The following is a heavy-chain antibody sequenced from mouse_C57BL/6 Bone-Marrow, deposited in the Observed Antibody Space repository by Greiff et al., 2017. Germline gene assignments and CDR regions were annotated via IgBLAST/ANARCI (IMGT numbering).Heavy chain of an antibody. CDR1: GYTFTSYW. D-gene: IGHD2-3*01. Sequence: VQLQQPGAELVKPGASVKLSCKASGYTFTSYWMHWVKQRPGQGLEWIGMIHPNSGSTNYNEKFKSKATLTVDKSSSTASMQLSSLTSEDSAVYYCARCGYFSFDYWGQGTTLTGSS. CDR2: IHPNSGST. J-gene: IGHJ2*01. CDR3: ARCGYFSFDY. V-gene: IGHV1-64*01.